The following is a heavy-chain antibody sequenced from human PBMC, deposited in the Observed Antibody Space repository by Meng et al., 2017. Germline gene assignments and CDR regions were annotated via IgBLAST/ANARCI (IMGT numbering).Heavy chain of an antibody. J-gene: IGHJ4*02. D-gene: IGHD3-10*01. CDR3: ARDAGITMVRGVIIGY. CDR1: GYTFTSYA. V-gene: IGHV7-4-1*02. CDR2: INTNTGNP. Sequence: QVTVVTSGFELKKPGASGKVSCKASGYTFTSYAMNWVRQAPGQGLEWMGWINTNTGNPTYAQGFTGRFVFSLDTSVSTAYLQISSLKAEDTAVYYCARDAGITMVRGVIIGYWGQGTLVTVSS.